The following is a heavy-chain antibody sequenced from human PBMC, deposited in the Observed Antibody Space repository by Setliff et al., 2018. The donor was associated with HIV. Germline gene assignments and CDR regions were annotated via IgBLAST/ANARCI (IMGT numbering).Heavy chain of an antibody. V-gene: IGHV3-30*03. CDR1: GFAFSDDP. CDR2: ISHDGIIK. Sequence: GGSLRLSCVASSGFAFSDDPMNWVRQAPGKGLEWVAVISHDGIIKIYADSVKGRFTISRDNSKNTLYLQMTSLRPEDTAVYYCARVNGLVYGDYRLDYWGQGTLVTVSS. D-gene: IGHD4-17*01. J-gene: IGHJ4*02. CDR3: ARVNGLVYGDYRLDY.